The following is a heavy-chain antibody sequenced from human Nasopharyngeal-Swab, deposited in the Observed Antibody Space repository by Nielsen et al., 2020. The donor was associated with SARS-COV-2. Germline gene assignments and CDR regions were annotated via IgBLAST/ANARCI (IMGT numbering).Heavy chain of an antibody. V-gene: IGHV4-31*02. D-gene: IGHD3-22*01. CDR3: ARGFVGAYYDSNLDV. CDR2: IYYSGST. Sequence: WLRQSPGEGLEWIGYIYYSGSTYYNPSLKSRVTISVDTSKNQFSLKLSSVTAADTAVYYCARGFVGAYYDSNLDVWGKGTTVTVSS. J-gene: IGHJ6*04.